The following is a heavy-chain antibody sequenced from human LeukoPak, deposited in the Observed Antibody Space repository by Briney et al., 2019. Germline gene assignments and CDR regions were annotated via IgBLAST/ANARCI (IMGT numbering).Heavy chain of an antibody. CDR2: IYDSGST. CDR1: GXSISGYY. CDR3: ARLARGNRYGPYDY. D-gene: IGHD5-18*01. V-gene: IGHV4-59*08. J-gene: IGHJ4*02. Sequence: KPSETLSLTSTVSGXSISGYYWSWIRQPPGEGLEWIGYIYDSGSTDYNPSLRSRVTVSVDTSKNQFSLKLSSVTAADTAVYYCARLARGNRYGPYDYWGQGTLVTVSS.